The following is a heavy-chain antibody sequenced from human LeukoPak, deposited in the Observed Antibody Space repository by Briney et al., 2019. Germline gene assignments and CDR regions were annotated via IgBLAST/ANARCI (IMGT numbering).Heavy chain of an antibody. V-gene: IGHV5-51*01. CDR1: GYSFTSYW. CDR2: INPGDSDT. D-gene: IGHD3-22*01. Sequence: GESLKISCKGSGYSFTSYWIGWVRQMPGKGLEWMGIINPGDSDTRYSPSFQGQVTISVDKSISTAYLQWSSLKASDTAMYYCARGHDSSGYYYGYWGQGTLVTVSS. CDR3: ARGHDSSGYYYGY. J-gene: IGHJ4*02.